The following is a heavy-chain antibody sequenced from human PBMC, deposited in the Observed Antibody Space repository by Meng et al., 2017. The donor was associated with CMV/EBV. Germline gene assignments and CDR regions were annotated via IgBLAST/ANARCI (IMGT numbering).Heavy chain of an antibody. D-gene: IGHD6-19*01. CDR1: GGSFSGYY. J-gene: IGHJ4*02. CDR3: ARNQWLDPFDY. CDR2: INHSGST. Sequence: SETLSLTCAVYGGSFSGYYWSWIRQPPGKGLEWIGEINHSGSTNYNPSLKSRVTISVDTSKNQFSLKLSSVTAADTAVYYCARNQWLDPFDYWGQGTLVTVSS. V-gene: IGHV4-34*01.